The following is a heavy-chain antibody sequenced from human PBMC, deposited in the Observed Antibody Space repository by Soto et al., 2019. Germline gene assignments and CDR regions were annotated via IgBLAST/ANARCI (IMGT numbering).Heavy chain of an antibody. CDR1: GFTFSSYG. D-gene: IGHD3-10*01. Sequence: QVQLVESGGGVVQPGRSLRLSCAASGFTFSSYGMHWVRQAPGKGLEWVAVISYDGSNKYYADSVKGRFTISRDNSKNTLYLQMNSLRAEDTAVYYGAKSYYGSGMGIDYWGQGTLVTDSS. CDR3: AKSYYGSGMGIDY. V-gene: IGHV3-30*18. J-gene: IGHJ4*02. CDR2: ISYDGSNK.